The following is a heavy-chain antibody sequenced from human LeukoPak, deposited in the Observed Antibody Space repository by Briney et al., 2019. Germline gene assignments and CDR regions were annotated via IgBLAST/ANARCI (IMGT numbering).Heavy chain of an antibody. J-gene: IGHJ3*02. CDR3: ARGRYFFASGSPHAFDI. V-gene: IGHV3-74*01. D-gene: IGHD3-10*01. CDR2: INTDGSAT. Sequence: GGSLRLSCAASGFIFSSHYMHWVRQAPGKGLVWVSRINTDGSATNYADPVEGRFTISRDNAKNTLSLQMNSLGAEDTAVYYCARGRYFFASGSPHAFDIWGRGTMVTVSS. CDR1: GFIFSSHY.